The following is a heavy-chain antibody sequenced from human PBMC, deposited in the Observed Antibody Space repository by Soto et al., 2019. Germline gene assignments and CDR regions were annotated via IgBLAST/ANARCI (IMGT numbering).Heavy chain of an antibody. CDR2: INPNSGGT. Sequence: ASVKVSCKASGYTFTGYYMHWVRQAPGQGLEWMGWINPNSGGTNYAQKFQGRVTMTRDTSISTAYMELSRLRSDDTAVYYCATVIVDYGGNSAVRWLDPWGQGTLVTVSS. CDR3: ATVIVDYGGNSAVRWLDP. D-gene: IGHD4-17*01. CDR1: GYTFTGYY. V-gene: IGHV1-2*02. J-gene: IGHJ5*02.